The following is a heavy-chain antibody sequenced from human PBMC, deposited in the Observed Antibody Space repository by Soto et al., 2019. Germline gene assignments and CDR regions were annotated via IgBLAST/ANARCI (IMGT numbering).Heavy chain of an antibody. D-gene: IGHD6-19*01. CDR3: ARADRLAATIEYALDV. Sequence: QVQLVQSGAEVKKPGASVKVSCQASGYTFTNFDITWVRQAAGQGIEWMGSMNPSSGDTDYAQTFQGRVTMTRNISINTADMELNTLRSEDTAVFYCARADRLAATIEYALDVWGQGPTVTVSS. CDR2: MNPSSGDT. V-gene: IGHV1-8*01. CDR1: GYTFTNFD. J-gene: IGHJ6*02.